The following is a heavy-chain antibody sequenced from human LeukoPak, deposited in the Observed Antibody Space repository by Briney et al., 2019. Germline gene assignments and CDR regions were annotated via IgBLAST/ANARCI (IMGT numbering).Heavy chain of an antibody. Sequence: GGSLRLSCAASGFTFSSYEMNWVRQAPGKGLEWVSSISSSSSYIYYADSVKGRFTISRDNAKNSLYLQMNSLRAEDTAVYYCARVVAAAGTDYWGQGTLVTVSS. CDR3: ARVVAAAGTDY. V-gene: IGHV3-21*01. D-gene: IGHD6-13*01. CDR2: ISSSSSYI. J-gene: IGHJ4*02. CDR1: GFTFSSYE.